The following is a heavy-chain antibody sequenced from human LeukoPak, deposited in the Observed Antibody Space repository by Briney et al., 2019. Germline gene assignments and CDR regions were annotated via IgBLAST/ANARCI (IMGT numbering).Heavy chain of an antibody. CDR2: ISAYNGNT. V-gene: IGHV1-18*01. J-gene: IGHJ6*03. CDR1: GYTFTSYG. Sequence: ASVKVSCKASGYTFTSYGISWVRQAPGQGLEWMGWISAYNGNTNYAQKLQGRVTMTTDTSTSTAYMELRSLRSDDTAMYYCARVEVRGSTLPYYYYYMDVWGKGTTVTVSS. D-gene: IGHD3-10*01. CDR3: ARVEVRGSTLPYYYYYMDV.